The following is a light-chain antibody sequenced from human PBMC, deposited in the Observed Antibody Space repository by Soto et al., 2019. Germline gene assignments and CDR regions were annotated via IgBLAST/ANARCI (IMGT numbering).Light chain of an antibody. CDR2: DGN. V-gene: IGLV3-21*02. Sequence: YELTQPPSVSVPPRQTARVTSGGNNIAGFSVHWYQQKPNQAPVLVDYDGNERPSGITERISGSKSVNTATLTISRVEAGDEADYYCQICGTSDDCVFGGGTKVTVL. CDR1: NIAGFS. CDR3: QICGTSDDCV. J-gene: IGLJ1*01.